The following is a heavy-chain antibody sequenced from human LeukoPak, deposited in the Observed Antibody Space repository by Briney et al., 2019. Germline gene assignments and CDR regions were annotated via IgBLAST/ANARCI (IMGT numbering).Heavy chain of an antibody. D-gene: IGHD3-9*01. CDR3: ARSYYDVLTGYGEVDY. Sequence: PGRSLRLSCAASGFTFSRYAGHWVRQAPGKGLEWVAVISSDGSIQYHADSVKGRFTISRDNSKNTLYLQMNSLRAEDTAVYYCARSYYDVLTGYGEVDYWGQGTLVTVSS. J-gene: IGHJ4*02. V-gene: IGHV3-30-3*01. CDR2: ISSDGSIQ. CDR1: GFTFSRYA.